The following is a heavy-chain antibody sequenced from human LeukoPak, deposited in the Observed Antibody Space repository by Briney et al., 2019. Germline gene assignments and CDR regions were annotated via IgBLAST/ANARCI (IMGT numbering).Heavy chain of an antibody. CDR1: GFTFSSYS. CDR2: ISSSSSYI. Sequence: PGGSLRLSCAASGFTFSSYSMNWVRQAPGKGLEWVSSISSSSSYIYYADSVKGRFTISRDNAKNSLYLQMNSLRAEDTAVYYCARARKLPAEFRSVGPFDYWGQGTLVTVSS. D-gene: IGHD3-3*01. CDR3: ARARKLPAEFRSVGPFDY. V-gene: IGHV3-21*01. J-gene: IGHJ4*02.